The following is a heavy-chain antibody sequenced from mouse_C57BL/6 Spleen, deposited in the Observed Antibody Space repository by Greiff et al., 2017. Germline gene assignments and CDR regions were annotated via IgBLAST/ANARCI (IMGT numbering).Heavy chain of an antibody. CDR3: ARGTYYSNAYYFDY. D-gene: IGHD2-5*01. CDR2: IHPNSGST. CDR1: GYTFTSYW. V-gene: IGHV1-64*01. Sequence: QVQLQQPGAELVKPGASVKLSCKASGYTFTSYWMHWVKQRPGQGLEWIGMIHPNSGSTNYNEKFKSKATLTVDKSSSTAYMQLSSLTSEYSAVYYCARGTYYSNAYYFDYWGQGTTLTVSS. J-gene: IGHJ2*01.